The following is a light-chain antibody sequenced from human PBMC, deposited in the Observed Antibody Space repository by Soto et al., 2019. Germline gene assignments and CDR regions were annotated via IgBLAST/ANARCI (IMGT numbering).Light chain of an antibody. J-gene: IGKJ5*01. CDR3: QQRSNWPPIT. CDR2: DAS. Sequence: EILLTQSPATLSLSQWEIATLSCRASQSVSSYLAWYQQKPGQAPRLLIYDASNRATGIPARFSGSGSGTDFTLTISSLEPEDFAVYYCQQRSNWPPITFGQGTRLEI. CDR1: QSVSSY. V-gene: IGKV3-11*01.